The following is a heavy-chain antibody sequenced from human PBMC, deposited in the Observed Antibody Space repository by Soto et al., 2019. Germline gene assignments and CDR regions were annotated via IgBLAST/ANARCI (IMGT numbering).Heavy chain of an antibody. V-gene: IGHV3-48*03. CDR2: ISSSGSTI. Sequence: GGSLRLSCAAYGFTFSSYEMNWVRQAPGKGLEWVSYISSSGSTIYYADSVKGRFTISRDNAKNSLYLQMNSLRAEDTAVYYCARAAFIVVVPAARYGMDVWGQGTTVTVSS. CDR1: GFTFSSYE. CDR3: ARAAFIVVVPAARYGMDV. D-gene: IGHD2-2*01. J-gene: IGHJ6*02.